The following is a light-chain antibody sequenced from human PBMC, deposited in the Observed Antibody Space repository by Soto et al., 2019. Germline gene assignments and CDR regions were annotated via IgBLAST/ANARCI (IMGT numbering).Light chain of an antibody. CDR2: DVS. V-gene: IGLV2-14*03. CDR3: CSYTTSNTRQIV. Sequence: QSVLTQPASVSGSPGQSITISCTGTSSDVGGYNYVSWYQHHPGKAPKLMIYDVSNRPSGVSNRFSGSKSGNMASLTISGLQLEDEADYYCCSYTTSNTRQIVFGTGTKVTVL. CDR1: SSDVGGYNY. J-gene: IGLJ1*01.